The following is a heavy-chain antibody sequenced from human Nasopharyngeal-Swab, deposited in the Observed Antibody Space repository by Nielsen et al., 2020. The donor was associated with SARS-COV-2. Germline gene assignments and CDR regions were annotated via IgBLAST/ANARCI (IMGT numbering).Heavy chain of an antibody. CDR3: AREFRRYSSSWPFDY. D-gene: IGHD6-13*01. Sequence: GESLKISCAASGFTFSSYWMSWVRQAPGKGLEWVANIKQDGSEKYYADSVKGRFTISRDNSKNTLYLQMNSLRAEDTAVYYCAREFRRYSSSWPFDYWGQGTLVTVSS. CDR1: GFTFSSYW. CDR2: IKQDGSEK. V-gene: IGHV3-7*01. J-gene: IGHJ4*02.